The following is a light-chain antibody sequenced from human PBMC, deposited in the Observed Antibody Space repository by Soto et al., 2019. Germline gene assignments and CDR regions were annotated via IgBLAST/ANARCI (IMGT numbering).Light chain of an antibody. CDR1: QSVNNW. J-gene: IGKJ2*01. CDR3: QLRNT. CDR2: DVS. Sequence: DIQMTQSPSTLSASVGDRVTITCRASQSVNNWLAWIQQKPGKAPKLLIYDVSTLESGVPSRFSGSGFGTEFTLTSSSLQSDDIATYYCQLRNTFGQGTKLEIK. V-gene: IGKV1-5*01.